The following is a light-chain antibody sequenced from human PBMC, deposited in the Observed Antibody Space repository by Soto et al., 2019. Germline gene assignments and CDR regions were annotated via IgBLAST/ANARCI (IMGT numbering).Light chain of an antibody. CDR1: QSVSSTY. CDR2: GAS. V-gene: IGKV3-20*01. CDR3: QQYGSSPPVT. J-gene: IGKJ3*01. Sequence: EIVLTQSPGTLSLSPGERATLSCRASQSVSSTYLAWYQQKPGQAPRLLIYGASSRATGIPDRFSGSGSGTNFTHTISRLEPDDFAVYFCQQYGSSPPVTFGPGTKVDSK.